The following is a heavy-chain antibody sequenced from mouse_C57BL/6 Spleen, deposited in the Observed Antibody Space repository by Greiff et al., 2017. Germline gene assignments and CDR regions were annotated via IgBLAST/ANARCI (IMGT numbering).Heavy chain of an antibody. V-gene: IGHV14-2*01. Sequence: VQLQQSGAELVKPGASVKLSCTASGFNIKDYYMHWVKQRTEQGLEWIGRIDPEDGETKYAPKFPGKATITADTSSNTAYLQLSSLTSEDTAVYYCARDGNYGEWFAYWGQGTLVTVSA. CDR2: IDPEDGET. J-gene: IGHJ3*01. CDR1: GFNIKDYY. D-gene: IGHD2-1*01. CDR3: ARDGNYGEWFAY.